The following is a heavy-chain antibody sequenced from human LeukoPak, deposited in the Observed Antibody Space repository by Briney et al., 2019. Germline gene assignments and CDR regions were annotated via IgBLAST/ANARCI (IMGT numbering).Heavy chain of an antibody. CDR3: ARDEYYDSSGYTS. J-gene: IGHJ4*02. Sequence: PGGSLRLSCAASGFTFSSYSMTWVRQAPGKGLEWLSYISSSGSTIYYADSVKGRFTISRDNAKNSLFLQMNSLRAEDTAVYYCARDEYYDSSGYTSWGQGTLVTVSS. V-gene: IGHV3-48*01. CDR2: ISSSGSTI. CDR1: GFTFSSYS. D-gene: IGHD3-22*01.